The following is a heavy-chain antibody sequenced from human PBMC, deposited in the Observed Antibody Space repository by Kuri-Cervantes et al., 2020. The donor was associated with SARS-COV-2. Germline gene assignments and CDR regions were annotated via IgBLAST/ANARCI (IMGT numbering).Heavy chain of an antibody. Sequence: GSLRLSCTVSGGSISSSSYYWGWIRQPPGKGLEWIGSIYYSGSTYYNPSLKSRVTISVDTSKNQFSLKLSSVTAADTAVYYCARATSRPTIAAAGYFDSWGQGILVTVSS. CDR3: ARATSRPTIAAAGYFDS. J-gene: IGHJ4*02. CDR2: IYYSGST. V-gene: IGHV4-39*01. D-gene: IGHD6-25*01. CDR1: GGSISSSSYY.